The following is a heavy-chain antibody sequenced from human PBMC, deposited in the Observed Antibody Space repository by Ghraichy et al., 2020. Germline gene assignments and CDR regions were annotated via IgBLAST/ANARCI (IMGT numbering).Heavy chain of an antibody. Sequence: VSALSGSGGSTYYADSVKGRFTISRDNSTNTLYLQMNSLRAEDTAVYYCAKDFGLFFEACDIWGQGT. CDR2: LSGSGGST. V-gene: IGHV3-23*01. J-gene: IGHJ3*02. D-gene: IGHD2-21*01. CDR3: AKDFGLFFEACDI.